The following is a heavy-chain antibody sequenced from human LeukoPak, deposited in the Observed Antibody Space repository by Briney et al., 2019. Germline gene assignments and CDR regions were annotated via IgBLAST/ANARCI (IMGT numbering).Heavy chain of an antibody. CDR1: GFTFSSYG. CDR2: ISYDGSNK. CDR3: AREGGRPGYFGSGSP. D-gene: IGHD3-10*01. Sequence: PGRSLRLSCAASGFTFSSYGMHWVRQAPGKGLEWVAVISYDGSNKYYADSVKGRFTISRDNSKNTLYVQMNSLRPEDTAVYYCAREGGRPGYFGSGSPWGQGTLVTVSS. J-gene: IGHJ4*02. V-gene: IGHV3-30*03.